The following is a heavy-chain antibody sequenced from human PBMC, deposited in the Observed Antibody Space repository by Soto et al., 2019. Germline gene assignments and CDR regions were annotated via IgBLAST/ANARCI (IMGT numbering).Heavy chain of an antibody. CDR3: AGVGYCSGGSCPLDY. D-gene: IGHD2-15*01. Sequence: HPGGSRRLSCAASGFTFSSYGMHWVRQAPGKGLEWVAVIWYDGSNKYYADSVKGRFTISRDNSKNTLYLQMNSLRAEDTAVYYCAGVGYCSGGSCPLDYWGQGTLITVS. J-gene: IGHJ4*02. CDR1: GFTFSSYG. CDR2: IWYDGSNK. V-gene: IGHV3-33*01.